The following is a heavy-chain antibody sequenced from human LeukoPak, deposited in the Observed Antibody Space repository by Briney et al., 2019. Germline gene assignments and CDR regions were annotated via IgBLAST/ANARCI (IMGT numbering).Heavy chain of an antibody. CDR2: ISDSGTT. V-gene: IGHV3-23*01. D-gene: IGHD3-22*01. Sequence: GGSLRLSCAASGFTFSNFAMSWVRQAPGKGLEWVSYISDSGTTYFADSVKGRFTISRDNSRNTVYLQMNGLRVEDTAVYYCAKPHDYDSSGCLFDYWGQGTLLTVSS. CDR3: AKPHDYDSSGCLFDY. CDR1: GFTFSNFA. J-gene: IGHJ4*02.